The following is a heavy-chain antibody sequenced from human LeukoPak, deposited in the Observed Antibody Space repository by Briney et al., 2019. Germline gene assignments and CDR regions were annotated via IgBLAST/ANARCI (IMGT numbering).Heavy chain of an antibody. J-gene: IGHJ4*02. V-gene: IGHV3-48*03. CDR2: VSSGGTTI. CDR3: ARGNPPLGDSSLWLFHY. Sequence: GGSLRLSCAASGFTFSHYEMSWIRQAPGKGLEWVSHVSSGGTTIYYADSVKGRFTISRGNAENSLYLQMNNLRAEDTAVYYCARGNPPLGDSSLWLFHYWGRGIFVTVSS. CDR1: GFTFSHYE. D-gene: IGHD3-16*02.